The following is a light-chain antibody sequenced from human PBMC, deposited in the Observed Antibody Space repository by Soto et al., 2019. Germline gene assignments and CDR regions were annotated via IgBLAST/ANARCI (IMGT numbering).Light chain of an antibody. CDR2: AAS. Sequence: EIVLTQSPGTLSLSPGERVTLSCRASQSVTSRHLAWYQQKPGQAPRLLIFAASGRPPTIPSRFSGSGSGTDFTRTISRLEAEDFAVYFCQQYHTSPYTFGQGTRLEIK. CDR1: QSVTSRH. CDR3: QQYHTSPYT. V-gene: IGKV3-20*01. J-gene: IGKJ2*01.